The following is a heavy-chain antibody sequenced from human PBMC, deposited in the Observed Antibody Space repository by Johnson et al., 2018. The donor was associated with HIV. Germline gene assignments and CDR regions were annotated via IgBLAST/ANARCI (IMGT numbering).Heavy chain of an antibody. Sequence: VQLVESGGGVVQPGRSLRLYCAASGFTFNTYAMHWVRQAPGTGLEWVAVISYDGSNKYYADSVKGRFTISRDDSKNTLYLQMNSLKTEDTAVYYCTTDLPYCTGGDCYNAFDLWGQGTMVTVSS. V-gene: IGHV3-30*04. D-gene: IGHD2-8*02. CDR3: TTDLPYCTGGDCYNAFDL. J-gene: IGHJ3*01. CDR1: GFTFNTYA. CDR2: ISYDGSNK.